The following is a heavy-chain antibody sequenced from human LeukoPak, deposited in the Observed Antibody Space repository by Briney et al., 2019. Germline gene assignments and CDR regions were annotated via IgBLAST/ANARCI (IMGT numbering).Heavy chain of an antibody. CDR2: ISGSGGST. CDR3: AKDLNIRMVRQIDY. J-gene: IGHJ4*02. V-gene: IGHV3-23*01. CDR1: GFTFSSYA. D-gene: IGHD3-10*01. Sequence: GGSLRLSCAASGFTFSSYAMSWVRQAPGKGLEWVSAISGSGGSTYYADSVKGRFTISRDNSKNTLYLQMNSLRAEDTAVYYCAKDLNIRMVRQIDYWGQGTLVTVSS.